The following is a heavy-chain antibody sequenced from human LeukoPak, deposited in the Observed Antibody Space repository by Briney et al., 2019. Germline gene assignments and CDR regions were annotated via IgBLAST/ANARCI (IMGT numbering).Heavy chain of an antibody. CDR3: ARLRGAMTPVTSDFDY. CDR2: VSYDGSNQ. V-gene: IGHV3-30*03. Sequence: PGRSLRLSCAASGFIFSSYGMHWVRQAPGKGLEWVAVVSYDGSNQYYADSVKGRFTISRDNSKNTLYLQMNSLRGEDTAVYYCARLRGAMTPVTSDFDYWGQGTLVTVSS. D-gene: IGHD4-17*01. CDR1: GFIFSSYG. J-gene: IGHJ4*02.